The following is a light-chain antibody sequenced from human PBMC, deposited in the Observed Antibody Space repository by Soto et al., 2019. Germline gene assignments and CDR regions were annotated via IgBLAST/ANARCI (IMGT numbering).Light chain of an antibody. V-gene: IGKV3-11*01. J-gene: IGKJ4*01. Sequence: EIVLTQSPATLSLSPRERATLFCRASQSVSSSLAWYQQKPGQAPRLLIYDASNRATGIPARFSGGGSGTDCTLTISSLEPEDSALYYCQHRSDWPPGATFGGGTKVEIK. CDR1: QSVSSS. CDR3: QHRSDWPPGAT. CDR2: DAS.